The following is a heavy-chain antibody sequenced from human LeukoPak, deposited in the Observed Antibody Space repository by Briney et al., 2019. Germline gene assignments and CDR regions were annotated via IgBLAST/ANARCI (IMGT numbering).Heavy chain of an antibody. CDR3: ATYRQVLLPFES. CDR2: IFPSGGEI. CDR1: GFTFSTFA. J-gene: IGHJ4*02. V-gene: IGHV3-23*01. Sequence: GSLRLSCAASGFTFSTFAMLWVRQPPGKGLEWVSSIFPSGGEIHYADSVRGRFTISRDNSKSTLSLQMNSLRAEDTAIYYCATYRQVLLPFESWGQGTLVTVSS. D-gene: IGHD2-8*02.